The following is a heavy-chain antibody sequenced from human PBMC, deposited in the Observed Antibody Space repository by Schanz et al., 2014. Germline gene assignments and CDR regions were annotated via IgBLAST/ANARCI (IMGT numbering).Heavy chain of an antibody. J-gene: IGHJ3*02. CDR1: GFVFGDYY. CDR3: ARSDAFDI. CDR2: ISDSGTYT. V-gene: IGHV3-11*06. Sequence: QVQLVESGGGLVQPGGSLRLSCAASGFVFGDYYMTWIRQAPGKGLEWLSYISDSGTYTNYAESVKGRFTISRDNAKNTLYLQMNRLRAEDTAVYYGARSDAFDICGQGTVVTVSS.